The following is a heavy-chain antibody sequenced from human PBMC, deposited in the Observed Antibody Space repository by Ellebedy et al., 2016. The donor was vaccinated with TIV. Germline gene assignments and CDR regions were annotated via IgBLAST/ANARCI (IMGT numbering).Heavy chain of an antibody. CDR3: ARDPIIWIFDY. V-gene: IGHV3-11*04. CDR2: ISSSGSTI. CDR1: GFTFSDYY. D-gene: IGHD3-10*01. Sequence: GESLKISCAASGFTFSDYYMSWIRQAPGKGLEWVSYISSSGSTIYYADSVKGRFTISRDNAQNSLYLQMNSLRAEDTAVYYCARDPIIWIFDYWGQGTLVTVSS. J-gene: IGHJ4*02.